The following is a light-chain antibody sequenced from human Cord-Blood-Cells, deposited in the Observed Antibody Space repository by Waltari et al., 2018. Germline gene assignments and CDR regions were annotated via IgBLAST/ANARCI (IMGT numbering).Light chain of an antibody. CDR3: QQYNNWPPAT. CDR1: QSVSSN. CDR2: GAS. V-gene: IGKV3-15*01. Sequence: ELVMTQSPATLSVSPGERAPLSCRASQSVSSNLAWYQQKPGQAPRLLIYGASTRATGIPARFSGSGSGTEFTLTISSLQSEDFAVYYCQQYNNWPPATFGPGTKVDIK. J-gene: IGKJ3*01.